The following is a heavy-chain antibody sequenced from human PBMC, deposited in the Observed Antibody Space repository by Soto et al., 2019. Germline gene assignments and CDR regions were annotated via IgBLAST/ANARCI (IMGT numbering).Heavy chain of an antibody. CDR1: GFTFSSYA. V-gene: IGHV3-30-3*01. Sequence: GGSLRLSCAASGFTFSSYAIHWVRQAPGKGLERVAVISYDGSNKYYADSVKGRFTISRDNSKNTLYLQMNSLRAEDTAVYYCARAEDKAMVPIDYWGQGTLVTVS. CDR3: ARAEDKAMVPIDY. CDR2: ISYDGSNK. J-gene: IGHJ4*02. D-gene: IGHD5-18*01.